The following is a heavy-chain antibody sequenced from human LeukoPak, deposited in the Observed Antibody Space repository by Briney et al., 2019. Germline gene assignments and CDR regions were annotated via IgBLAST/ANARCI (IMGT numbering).Heavy chain of an antibody. CDR1: GYTFTSYF. CDR2: INPRGGTT. Sequence: GASVKVSCKASGYTFTSYFMHWVRQAPGQGLEWMGLINPRGGTTNFPQKFQGGVTMTRDTSTSTVYMELSSLRAEDTAVYYCAKRGGMYPAYYFDYWGQGTLVTVSS. J-gene: IGHJ4*02. CDR3: AKRGGMYPAYYFDY. D-gene: IGHD3-16*01. V-gene: IGHV1-46*01.